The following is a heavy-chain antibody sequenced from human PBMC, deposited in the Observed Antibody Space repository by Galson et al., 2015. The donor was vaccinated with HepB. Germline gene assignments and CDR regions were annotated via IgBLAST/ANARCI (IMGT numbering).Heavy chain of an antibody. CDR2: INHSGST. Sequence: SETLSLTCAVYGGSFSDYYWSWIRQPPGKGLEWIGEINHSGSTNYNPSLKSRVTISIDTSKNQFSLKLSSVTAADTAVYYCARFTKAWLGFYWGQGTLVTVSS. CDR3: ARFTKAWLGFY. J-gene: IGHJ4*02. CDR1: GGSFSDYY. D-gene: IGHD3-10*01. V-gene: IGHV4-34*01.